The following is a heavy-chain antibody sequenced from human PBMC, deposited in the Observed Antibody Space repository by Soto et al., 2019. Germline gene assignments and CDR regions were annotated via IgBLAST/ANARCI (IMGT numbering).Heavy chain of an antibody. CDR1: GYSFSNYW. D-gene: IGHD4-17*01. J-gene: IGHJ5*02. Sequence: GDSPKLSCKGSGYSFSNYWSAWVRQMTGKGLEYMGIIYPSDSQTRYSPSFQGQVTISADKSISTAYLQWTSLKASDTAIYYCARHGFYGDYSSNYFDPWGQGTLVTVSS. CDR3: ARHGFYGDYSSNYFDP. V-gene: IGHV5-51*01. CDR2: IYPSDSQT.